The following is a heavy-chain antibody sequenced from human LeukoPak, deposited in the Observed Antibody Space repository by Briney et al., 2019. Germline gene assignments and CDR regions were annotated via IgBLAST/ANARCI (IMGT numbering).Heavy chain of an antibody. J-gene: IGHJ5*02. Sequence: GGSLRLSCAASGFTFSTYAMNWVRQAPGKGLEWVAFIRYDGSNKYYADSVKGRFTISRDNSKNTLYLQMNSLRAEDTAVYYCAKAGYYDSRNWFDPWGQGTLVTVSS. CDR1: GFTFSTYA. CDR2: IRYDGSNK. CDR3: AKAGYYDSRNWFDP. V-gene: IGHV3-30*02. D-gene: IGHD3-22*01.